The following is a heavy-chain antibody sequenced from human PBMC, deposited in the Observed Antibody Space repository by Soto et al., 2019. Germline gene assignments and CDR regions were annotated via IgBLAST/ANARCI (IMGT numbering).Heavy chain of an antibody. V-gene: IGHV1-46*01. Sequence: ASVKVSCKTSGYTFTNYYMHWVRQAPGQGLDWMAIINPSDGIASYAQNFQGRFTMTRDTSTSTVYMELSSLRSDDTAIYYCARGSGFSSWPNPFDIWGQGKMVTVSS. J-gene: IGHJ3*02. D-gene: IGHD6-13*01. CDR3: ARGSGFSSWPNPFDI. CDR1: GYTFTNYY. CDR2: INPSDGIA.